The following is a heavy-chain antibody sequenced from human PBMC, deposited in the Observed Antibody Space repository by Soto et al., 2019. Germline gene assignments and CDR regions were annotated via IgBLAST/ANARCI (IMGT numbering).Heavy chain of an antibody. CDR3: AGDFYDSSGYYFDWFDP. V-gene: IGHV3-21*01. D-gene: IGHD3-22*01. Sequence: GGSLRLSCAASGFTFSSYSMNWVRQAPGKGLEWVSSISSSSSYIYYADSVKGRFTISRDNAKNSLYLQMNSLRAEDTAVYYCAGDFYDSSGYYFDWFDPWGQGTLVTVSS. CDR1: GFTFSSYS. CDR2: ISSSSSYI. J-gene: IGHJ5*02.